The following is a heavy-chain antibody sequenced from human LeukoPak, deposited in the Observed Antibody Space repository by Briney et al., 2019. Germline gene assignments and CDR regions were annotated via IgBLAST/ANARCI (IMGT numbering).Heavy chain of an antibody. D-gene: IGHD4-23*01. J-gene: IGHJ5*02. V-gene: IGHV4-39*01. CDR1: SGSISSSTYY. CDR3: ARLLYDGSRVHWFDP. Sequence: SEILSLTCTVSSGSISSSTYYWGWIRQPPGKGLEWIGSIYYSGSTYYNPSLNSRVTISVDTSKNQFSLKLNSVTAADTAVFYCARLLYDGSRVHWFDPWGQGTLLTVSS. CDR2: IYYSGST.